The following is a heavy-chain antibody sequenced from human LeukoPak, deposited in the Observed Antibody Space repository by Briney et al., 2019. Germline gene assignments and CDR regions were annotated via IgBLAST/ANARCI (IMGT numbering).Heavy chain of an antibody. V-gene: IGHV4-61*01. Sequence: SETLSLTCTVSGGSFSSGSYYWRWIRQPPGKGLEWIGYIYYSGSTNYNPSLKSRVTISVDTSKNQFSLKLSSVTAADTAVYYCARLAVAGNFDYWGQGTLVTVSS. CDR1: GGSFSSGSYY. D-gene: IGHD6-19*01. CDR2: IYYSGST. J-gene: IGHJ4*02. CDR3: ARLAVAGNFDY.